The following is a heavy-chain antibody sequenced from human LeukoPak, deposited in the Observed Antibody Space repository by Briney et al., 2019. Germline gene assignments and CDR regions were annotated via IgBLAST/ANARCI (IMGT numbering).Heavy chain of an antibody. J-gene: IGHJ4*02. Sequence: GGSLRLSCSVSAFTFNTFDNFAMNWVRQAPGKGLEWVAFIRYDGSNKYYADSVKGRFTISRDNSKNTLYLQMNSLRAEDTAVYYCAKDASSSSTYFDYWGQGTLVTVSS. CDR2: IRYDGSNK. V-gene: IGHV3-30*02. CDR3: AKDASSSSTYFDY. CDR1: AFTFNTFD. D-gene: IGHD6-13*01.